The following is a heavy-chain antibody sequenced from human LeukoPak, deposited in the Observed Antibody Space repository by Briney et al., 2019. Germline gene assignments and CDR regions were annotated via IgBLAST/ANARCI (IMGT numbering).Heavy chain of an antibody. D-gene: IGHD2-8*01. Sequence: GGSLRLSCAASGFTFSDYYMSWIRQAPGKGLEWVSYISSSGSTIYYADSVKGRFTISRDNAKNSLYLQMNSLRAEDTAVYYCARSTDYCTNGVCYGFRCYYYGMDVWGQGTTVTVSS. J-gene: IGHJ6*02. CDR1: GFTFSDYY. CDR3: ARSTDYCTNGVCYGFRCYYYGMDV. CDR2: ISSSGSTI. V-gene: IGHV3-11*01.